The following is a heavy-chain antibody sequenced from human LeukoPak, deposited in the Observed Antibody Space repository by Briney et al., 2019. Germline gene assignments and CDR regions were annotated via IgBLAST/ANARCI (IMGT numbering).Heavy chain of an antibody. CDR3: ARGLWFGESDDY. CDR1: GGSFSGYY. D-gene: IGHD3-10*01. Sequence: SETLSLTCAVYGGSFSGYYWSWIRQPPGKGLEWIGSIYYSGSTYYNPSLKSRVTISVDTSKNQFSLKLSSVTAADTAVYYCARGLWFGESDDYWGQGTLVTVSS. CDR2: IYYSGST. J-gene: IGHJ4*02. V-gene: IGHV4-34*01.